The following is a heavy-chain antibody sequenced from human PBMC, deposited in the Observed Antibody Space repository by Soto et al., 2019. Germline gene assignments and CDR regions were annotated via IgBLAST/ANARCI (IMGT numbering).Heavy chain of an antibody. D-gene: IGHD5-12*01. Sequence: PSETLSLTGTVSGGSISSGAYYSSWIRQHPGKGLEWIGFIYYRGSPYYNPSLKSWVTISADTFKNQFSLRSTSVTAAAPALFYCARALRLATISYWGQGALVTVSS. CDR2: IYYRGSP. J-gene: IGHJ4*02. CDR1: GGSISSGAYY. V-gene: IGHV4-31*03. CDR3: ARALRLATISY.